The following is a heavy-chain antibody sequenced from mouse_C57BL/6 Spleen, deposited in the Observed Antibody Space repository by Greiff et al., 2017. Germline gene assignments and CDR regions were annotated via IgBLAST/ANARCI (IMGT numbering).Heavy chain of an antibody. D-gene: IGHD3-1*01. CDR1: GYAFTNYL. CDR3: ARDNAGAG. V-gene: IGHV1-54*01. CDR2: INPGSGGT. J-gene: IGHJ3*01. Sequence: VQLQQSGAELVRPGTSVKVSCKASGYAFTNYLIGWVKQRPGQGLEWIGVINPGSGGTNYNEKFKGKATLTADKSSSTAYMQLSSLTSEDSAVYCSARDNAGAGRGQGALVTVAA.